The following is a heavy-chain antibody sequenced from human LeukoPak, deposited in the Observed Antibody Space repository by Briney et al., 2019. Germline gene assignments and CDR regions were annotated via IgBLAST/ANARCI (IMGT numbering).Heavy chain of an antibody. D-gene: IGHD3-22*01. CDR1: GFTFSSYE. Sequence: GGSLRLSCAASGFTFSSYEMNWVRQAPGKGLEWVSYISSSGSTIYYADSVKGRFTISRDNAKNSLYLQMNSLRAEDTAVYYCARDHGWDYYDSSGGEDYWGQGTLVTVSS. CDR2: ISSSGSTI. V-gene: IGHV3-48*03. CDR3: ARDHGWDYYDSSGGEDY. J-gene: IGHJ4*02.